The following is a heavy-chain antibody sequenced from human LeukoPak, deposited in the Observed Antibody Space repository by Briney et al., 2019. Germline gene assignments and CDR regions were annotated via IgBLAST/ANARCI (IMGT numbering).Heavy chain of an antibody. J-gene: IGHJ3*02. CDR1: GGSINSGGYY. D-gene: IGHD3-10*01. CDR3: ARSSVTMVRGVIYDAFDI. Sequence: SQTLFLTCTVSGGSINSGGYYWSWIRHHPGKGLEWIGYIYFSGSTYYNPSLKSRVTISVDTSKNHFSLKLSSVTAADTAVYYCARSSVTMVRGVIYDAFDIWGQGTMVTVSS. V-gene: IGHV4-31*03. CDR2: IYFSGST.